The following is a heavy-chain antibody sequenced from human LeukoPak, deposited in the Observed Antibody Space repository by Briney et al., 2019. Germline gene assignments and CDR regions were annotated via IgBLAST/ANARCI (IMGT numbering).Heavy chain of an antibody. J-gene: IGHJ1*01. CDR1: GGSFTGYY. D-gene: IGHD4-17*01. CDR3: ARTATVTTEWYFRR. CDR2: INRSGST. Sequence: PSETLSLTCAVYGGSFTGYYWSWIRQPPGKGLEWIGEINRSGSTNYNPSLESRVIISLDTSKNQFSLKLSSVTATDTAVYYCARTATVTTEWYFRRWGQGTLVTVFS. V-gene: IGHV4-34*01.